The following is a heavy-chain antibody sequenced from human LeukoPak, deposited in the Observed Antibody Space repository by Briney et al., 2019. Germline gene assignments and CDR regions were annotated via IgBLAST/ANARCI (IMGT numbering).Heavy chain of an antibody. V-gene: IGHV3-9*01. J-gene: IGHJ3*02. Sequence: PGRSLRLSCAASGFTFDDYAMHWVRQAPGKGLEWVSGISWNSGSIGYVDSVKGRFTISRDNAKNSLYLQMNSLRAEDTALYYCAKGLSSSGWYHDAFDIWGQGTMVTVSS. CDR2: ISWNSGSI. CDR3: AKGLSSSGWYHDAFDI. D-gene: IGHD6-13*01. CDR1: GFTFDDYA.